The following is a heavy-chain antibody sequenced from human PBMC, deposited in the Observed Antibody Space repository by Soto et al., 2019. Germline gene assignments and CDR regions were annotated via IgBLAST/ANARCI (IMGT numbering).Heavy chain of an antibody. D-gene: IGHD4-4*01. CDR1: GGSFSGYY. Sequence: QVQLQQWGAGLLKPSETLSLTCAVYGGSFSGYYWSWIRQPPGKGLEWIGEINHSGSTNYNPSLKSRVTISVDTSKNQFSLKLSSVTAADTAVYYCARGLYNSNFDPWGQGTLVTVSS. J-gene: IGHJ5*02. V-gene: IGHV4-34*01. CDR3: ARGLYNSNFDP. CDR2: INHSGST.